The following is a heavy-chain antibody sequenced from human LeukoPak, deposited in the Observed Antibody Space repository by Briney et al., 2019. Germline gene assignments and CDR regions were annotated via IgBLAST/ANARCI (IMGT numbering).Heavy chain of an antibody. J-gene: IGHJ4*02. D-gene: IGHD3-10*01. Sequence: ETLSLTCAVYGGSFSGYYWSWIRQPPGKGLVWVSRINSDGSSTSYADSVKGRFTISRDNAKNTLYLQMNSLRAEDTAVYYCARDHAGFGELIPFDYWGQGTLVTVSS. CDR1: GGSFSGYY. V-gene: IGHV3-74*01. CDR2: INSDGSST. CDR3: ARDHAGFGELIPFDY.